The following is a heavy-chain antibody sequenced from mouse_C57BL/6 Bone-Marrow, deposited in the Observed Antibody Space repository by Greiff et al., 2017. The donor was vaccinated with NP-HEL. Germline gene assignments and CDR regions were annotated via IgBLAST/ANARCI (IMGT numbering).Heavy chain of an antibody. CDR2: IDPNSGGT. V-gene: IGHV1-72*01. CDR1: GYTFTSYW. Sequence: VQLQQSGAELVKPGASVKMSCKASGYTFTSYWMHWVKQRPGRGLEWIGRIDPNSGGTKYNEKFKSKATLTVDKPSSTAYMQLSSLTSEDSAVYYCARSRCYYSNYDYFDYWGQGTTLTVSS. D-gene: IGHD2-5*01. J-gene: IGHJ2*01. CDR3: ARSRCYYSNYDYFDY.